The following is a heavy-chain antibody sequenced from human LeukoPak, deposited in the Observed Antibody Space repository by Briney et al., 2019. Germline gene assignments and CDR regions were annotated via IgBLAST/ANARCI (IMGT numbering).Heavy chain of an antibody. V-gene: IGHV1-18*01. CDR3: ARVPAWPYDFWRGYSSFDY. CDR1: GYTFTSYG. Sequence: ASVKVSCKASGYTFTSYGISWVRQAPGQGLEWTGWISAYNGNTNYAQKLQGRVTMTTDTSTSTAYMELRSLRSGDTAVYYCARVPAWPYDFWRGYSSFDYWGQGTLVTVSS. CDR2: ISAYNGNT. J-gene: IGHJ4*02. D-gene: IGHD3-3*01.